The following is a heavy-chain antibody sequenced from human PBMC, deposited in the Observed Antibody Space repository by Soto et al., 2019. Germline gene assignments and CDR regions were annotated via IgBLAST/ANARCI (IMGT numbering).Heavy chain of an antibody. D-gene: IGHD2-2*01. CDR1: GFSLSNARMG. Sequence: SGPTLVNPTETLTLTCTVSGFSLSNARMGVSWIRQPPGKALEWLAHIFSNDEKSYSTSLKSRLTISKDTSKSQVVLTMTNMDPVDTATYYCARKTSNCSSTSCYGGMDVWGQGTKVTVYS. V-gene: IGHV2-26*01. J-gene: IGHJ6*02. CDR3: ARKTSNCSSTSCYGGMDV. CDR2: IFSNDEK.